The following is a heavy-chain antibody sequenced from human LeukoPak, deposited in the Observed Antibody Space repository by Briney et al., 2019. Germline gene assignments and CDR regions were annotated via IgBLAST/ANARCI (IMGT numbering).Heavy chain of an antibody. D-gene: IGHD6-13*01. V-gene: IGHV3-7*01. Sequence: GGSLRLSCAASGFTYSRYWMRWVREATGKGLEWVANIKQGGSEKYYVDSVKGRFTISGDNAENLLYLQENSLRGEDRAVFYCAIGSKSRSPPWDWGQGTLVTVSS. CDR1: GFTYSRYW. CDR3: AIGSKSRSPPWD. CDR2: IKQGGSEK. J-gene: IGHJ4*02.